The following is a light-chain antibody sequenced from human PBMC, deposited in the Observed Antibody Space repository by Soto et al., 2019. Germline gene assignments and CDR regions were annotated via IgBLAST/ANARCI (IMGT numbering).Light chain of an antibody. J-gene: IGKJ4*01. V-gene: IGKV3-20*01. Sequence: EIVLTQSPGTLSLSPGERAALSCRASQSVGKNYLGWYQQKPGQSPRLLIYDASERATGIPDRFSGTASGTDFTLTISGLEPEDFAVYYCHQYASPPLTFGGGTKVEIK. CDR2: DAS. CDR3: HQYASPPLT. CDR1: QSVGKNY.